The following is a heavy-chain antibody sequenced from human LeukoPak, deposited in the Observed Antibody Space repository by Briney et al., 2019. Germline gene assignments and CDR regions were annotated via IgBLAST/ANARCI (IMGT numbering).Heavy chain of an antibody. CDR1: GFTFSSYG. J-gene: IGHJ4*02. V-gene: IGHV3-30*02. CDR2: IRYDGSDK. D-gene: IGHD2-2*01. CDR3: AKDKCSSTSCSRFDY. Sequence: GGSLRLSCAASGFTFSSYGMHWVRQAPGKGLEWVALIRYDGSDKYYADSVKGRFTISRDNSKNTLYLQMNSLRAEDTAVYYCAKDKCSSTSCSRFDYWGQGTLVTVSS.